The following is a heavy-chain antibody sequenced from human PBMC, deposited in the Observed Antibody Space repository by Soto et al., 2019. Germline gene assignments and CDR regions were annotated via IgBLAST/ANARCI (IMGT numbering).Heavy chain of an antibody. CDR3: VRDVSVSSGSFGGY. J-gene: IGHJ4*02. V-gene: IGHV1-18*01. Sequence: QVQLVQSGAEVKKPGASVRVSCKASGYTFDSYGLNWVRQAPGQGLEWMGWISTHTGNTDYPQRFQGRVTMTTDKSTSTAFLDLRILTSDDTAVYYCVRDVSVSSGSFGGYWGQGTLVSVSS. CDR2: ISTHTGNT. D-gene: IGHD3-10*01. CDR1: GYTFDSYG.